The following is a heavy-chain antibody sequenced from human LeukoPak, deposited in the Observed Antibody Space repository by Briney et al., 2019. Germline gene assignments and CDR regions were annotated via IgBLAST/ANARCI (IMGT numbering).Heavy chain of an antibody. J-gene: IGHJ4*02. D-gene: IGHD5-24*01. CDR1: GGSISSYY. V-gene: IGHV4-39*07. CDR2: IYYSGST. CDR3: ASLFGGDGYNDY. Sequence: SETLSLTCTVSGGSISSYYWSWIRQPPGKGLEWIGSIYYSGSTYYNPSLKSRVTISVDTSKNQFSLKLSSVTAADTAVYYCASLFGGDGYNDYWGQRTLVTVSS.